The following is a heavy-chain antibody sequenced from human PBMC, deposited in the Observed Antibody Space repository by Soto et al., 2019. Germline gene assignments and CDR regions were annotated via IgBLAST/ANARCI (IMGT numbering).Heavy chain of an antibody. V-gene: IGHV3-11*06. D-gene: IGHD4-4*01. CDR2: ISGSSDYT. J-gene: IGHJ4*02. Sequence: QVQLVESGGGLVKPGGSLRLSCATSGFPFSAYYMSWIRQAPGKGLEWLSYISGSSDYTNSADSVKGRFTSSKDNGKNSLFLQMLRLSADGTAVYYCARDLGCSSSKCFDSWGQGTLVTVSS. CDR1: GFPFSAYY. CDR3: ARDLGCSSSKCFDS.